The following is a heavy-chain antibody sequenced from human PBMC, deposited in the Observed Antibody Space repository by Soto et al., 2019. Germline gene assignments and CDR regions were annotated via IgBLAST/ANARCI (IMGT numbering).Heavy chain of an antibody. Sequence: GASVKVSCKASGFTFTTSAVQWVRQARGQRLEWIGWIVVGSGDTKYAQKFQERVTITRDMSTSTAYMELSSLKSEDTAVYYCAKDLYYDILTGYYPDAFDIWGQGTMVTVSS. CDR1: GFTFTTSA. CDR3: AKDLYYDILTGYYPDAFDI. D-gene: IGHD3-9*01. V-gene: IGHV1-58*01. CDR2: IVVGSGDT. J-gene: IGHJ3*02.